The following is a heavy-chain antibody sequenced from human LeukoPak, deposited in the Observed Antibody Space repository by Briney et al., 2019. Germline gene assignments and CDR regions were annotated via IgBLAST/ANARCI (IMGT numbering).Heavy chain of an antibody. CDR1: GGSFSGYY. CDR2: INHSGST. V-gene: IGHV4-34*01. J-gene: IGHJ6*02. Sequence: SETLSLTCAVYGGSFSGYYWSWIRQPPGKGLEWIGEINHSGSTNYNPSLKSRVTISVDTSKNQFSLKLSSVTAADTAVYYCARLASQGSSGSYDYYYYGMDVWGQGTTVTVSS. D-gene: IGHD1-26*01. CDR3: ARLASQGSSGSYDYYYYGMDV.